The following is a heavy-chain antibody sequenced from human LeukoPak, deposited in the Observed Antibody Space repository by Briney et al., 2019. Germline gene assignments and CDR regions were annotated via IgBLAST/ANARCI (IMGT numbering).Heavy chain of an antibody. D-gene: IGHD2-15*01. Sequence: ASVKLSCKASGYTFTSYDINWVRPATGQGLEWMAWINANSGNTYYAQTVQGRFTITRNSSITTPYLQLSSLRSEDTAVYYCARRHGRCSEGRCYYPDYWGQGTLVTVPS. CDR3: ARRHGRCSEGRCYYPDY. V-gene: IGHV1-8*01. CDR1: GYTFTSYD. J-gene: IGHJ4*02. CDR2: INANSGNT.